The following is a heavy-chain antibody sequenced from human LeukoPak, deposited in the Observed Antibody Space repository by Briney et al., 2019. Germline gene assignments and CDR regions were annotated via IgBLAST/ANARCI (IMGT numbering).Heavy chain of an antibody. Sequence: GGSLRLSCAAARSSLGSYWMHWVRQAPGKGLVWVSRINSDGSSKSYADSVKGRFTIARDNAKNTLYLQMNSLRAEDTAVYYCVRVGSTDSWGQGSLVTVSS. CDR3: VRVGSTDS. CDR1: RSSLGSYW. CDR2: INSDGSSK. V-gene: IGHV3-74*01. D-gene: IGHD2-2*01. J-gene: IGHJ4*02.